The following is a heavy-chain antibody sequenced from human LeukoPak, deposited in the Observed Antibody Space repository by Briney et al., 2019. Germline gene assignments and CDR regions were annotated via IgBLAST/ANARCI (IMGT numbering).Heavy chain of an antibody. CDR2: IYHSGST. CDR1: GGSISSYY. Sequence: SETLSLTCTVSGGSISSYYWSWIRQPPGKGLEWIGSIYHSGSTYYNPSLKSRVTISVDTSKNQFSLKLSSVTAADTAVYYCARDLISYYYDSSGYYDNLDYWGQGTLVTVSS. V-gene: IGHV4-38-2*02. J-gene: IGHJ4*02. CDR3: ARDLISYYYDSSGYYDNLDY. D-gene: IGHD3-22*01.